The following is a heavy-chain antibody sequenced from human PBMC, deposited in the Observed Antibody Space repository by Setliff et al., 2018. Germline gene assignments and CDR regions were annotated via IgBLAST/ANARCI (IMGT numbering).Heavy chain of an antibody. CDR3: ARGPAKSAGQWGSHFFDY. J-gene: IGHJ4*02. V-gene: IGHV3-74*01. CDR2: IRSSST. D-gene: IGHD2-2*01. Sequence: GGSLRLSCAASGFNFKGHGMNWVRQAPGKELEWVSSIRSSSTTYADSVKGRFTISRDNAKNTLYLQMDSLRAEDTAVYYCARGPAKSAGQWGSHFFDYWGQGTLVTVSS. CDR1: GFNFKGHG.